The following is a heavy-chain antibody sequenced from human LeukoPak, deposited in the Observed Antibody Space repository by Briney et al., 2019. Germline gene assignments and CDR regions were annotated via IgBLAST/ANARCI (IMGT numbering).Heavy chain of an antibody. CDR2: IYPGDSDT. Sequence: GESLKISCKGSGYSFTSYWIGWVRQMPGKGLEWMGIIYPGDSDTRYSPSFQGQVTISADKSISTAYLQWSSLKASDTAMYYCARLLGYCSSTSCYRDYFDYWGQGTLVTVSS. CDR3: ARLLGYCSSTSCYRDYFDY. D-gene: IGHD2-2*02. CDR1: GYSFTSYW. V-gene: IGHV5-51*01. J-gene: IGHJ4*02.